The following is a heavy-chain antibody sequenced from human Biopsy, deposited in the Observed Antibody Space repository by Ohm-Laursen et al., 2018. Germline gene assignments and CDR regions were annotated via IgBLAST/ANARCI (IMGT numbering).Heavy chain of an antibody. V-gene: IGHV4-59*12. Sequence: SETLSLTCTVSGGSISSDWWSWIRQTPGKGLEWIGYVYYSGTTTYNPSLKSRVTMSVDTSKNQFSLILSSMTAADTAVYYCAREPRIAAVAYFDPWGQGTLVTVSS. J-gene: IGHJ5*02. D-gene: IGHD6-13*01. CDR3: AREPRIAAVAYFDP. CDR2: VYYSGTT. CDR1: GGSISSDW.